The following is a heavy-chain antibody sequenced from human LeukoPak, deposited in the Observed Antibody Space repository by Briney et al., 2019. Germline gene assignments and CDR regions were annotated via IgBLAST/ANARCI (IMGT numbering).Heavy chain of an antibody. CDR3: ARAPCSSTSCYARPFDY. V-gene: IGHV3-30*04. CDR1: GFTFSSYA. D-gene: IGHD2-2*01. CDR2: ISYDGSNK. J-gene: IGHJ4*02. Sequence: GGSLRLSCAASGFTFSSYAMHWVRQAPGKGLEWVAVISYDGSNKYYADSVKGRFTISRDNSKNTLYLQMNSLRAEDTAVYYCARAPCSSTSCYARPFDYWGQGTLVTVSS.